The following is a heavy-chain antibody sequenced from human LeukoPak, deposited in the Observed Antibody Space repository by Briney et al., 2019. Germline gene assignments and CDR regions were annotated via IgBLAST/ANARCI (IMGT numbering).Heavy chain of an antibody. Sequence: PGGPLRLSCAASGFTVSSIHMVWVRQAPGKGLEWVSVIYSGGSTYYADSVKGRFTISRDNSKNTLYLQMNSLRAEDTAVYYCARVSGWANWGNWFDPWGQGTLVTVSS. D-gene: IGHD7-27*01. CDR1: GFTVSSIH. J-gene: IGHJ5*02. CDR2: IYSGGST. V-gene: IGHV3-53*01. CDR3: ARVSGWANWGNWFDP.